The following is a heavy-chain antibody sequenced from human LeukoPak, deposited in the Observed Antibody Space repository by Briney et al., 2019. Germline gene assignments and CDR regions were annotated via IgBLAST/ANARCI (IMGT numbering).Heavy chain of an antibody. V-gene: IGHV3-23*01. Sequence: GGSLRLSCAASGFTFSSFAMSWVRQAPGQGLEWVSAISDNSGNTYYADSVKGRFTISRDNSKNTLYLQMNSLRAEDTAVYYCAKDQWGDYYGSGSSGDYWGQGTLVTVSS. CDR1: GFTFSSFA. J-gene: IGHJ4*02. CDR3: AKDQWGDYYGSGSSGDY. D-gene: IGHD3-10*01. CDR2: ISDNSGNT.